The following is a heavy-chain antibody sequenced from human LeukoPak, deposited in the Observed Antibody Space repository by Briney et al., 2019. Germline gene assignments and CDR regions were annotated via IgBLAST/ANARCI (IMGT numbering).Heavy chain of an antibody. V-gene: IGHV1-2*02. CDR3: ARGTYYYDSSGYSPFDY. D-gene: IGHD3-22*01. J-gene: IGHJ4*02. Sequence: ASVKVSCKASGYTFTYYYMHWVRQAPGQGLEWMGWINPNSGGTNYAQKFQGRVTMTRDTSISTAYMELSRLRSDDTAVYYCARGTYYYDSSGYSPFDYWGQGTLVTVSS. CDR1: GYTFTYYY. CDR2: INPNSGGT.